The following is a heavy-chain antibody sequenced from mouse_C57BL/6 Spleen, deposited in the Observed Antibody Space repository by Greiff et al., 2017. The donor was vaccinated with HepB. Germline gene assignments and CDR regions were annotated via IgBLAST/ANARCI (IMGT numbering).Heavy chain of an antibody. CDR2: INPSNGGT. Sequence: QVQLQQPGTELVKPGASVKLSCKASGYTFTSYWMHWVKQRPGQGLEWIGNINPSNGGTNYNEKFKSKATLTVDKSSSTAYMQLSSLTSEDSAVYYCARSPGGYYGSSYSFAYGGQGTLVTVSA. J-gene: IGHJ3*01. D-gene: IGHD1-1*01. V-gene: IGHV1-53*01. CDR3: ARSPGGYYGSSYSFAY. CDR1: GYTFTSYW.